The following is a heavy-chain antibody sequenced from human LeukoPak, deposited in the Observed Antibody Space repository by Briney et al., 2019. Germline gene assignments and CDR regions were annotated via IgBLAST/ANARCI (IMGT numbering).Heavy chain of an antibody. Sequence: ASVKVSCKASGYTFTGYYMHWVRQAPGQGLEWMGRINPNSGGTNYAQKFQGRATMTRDTSISTAYMELSRLRSDDTAVYYCARVAAAGTGYYYYMDVWGKGTTVTVSS. J-gene: IGHJ6*03. CDR1: GYTFTGYY. CDR2: INPNSGGT. CDR3: ARVAAAGTGYYYYMDV. V-gene: IGHV1-2*06. D-gene: IGHD6-13*01.